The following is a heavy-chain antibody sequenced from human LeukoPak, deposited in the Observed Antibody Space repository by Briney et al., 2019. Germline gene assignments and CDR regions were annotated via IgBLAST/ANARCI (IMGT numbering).Heavy chain of an antibody. J-gene: IGHJ6*03. CDR1: GGSISSGSYY. D-gene: IGHD2-2*01. CDR2: IYASGST. V-gene: IGHV4-61*02. CDR3: VRGIYCSSTSCQVSGYMDV. Sequence: SQTLSLTCTVSGGSISSGSYYWSWIRQPAGKGLEWIGRIYASGSTNYNPSLKSRVTISVDTSKNQFSLKLSSVTAADTAVYYCVRGIYCSSTSCQVSGYMDVWGKGTTVTVSS.